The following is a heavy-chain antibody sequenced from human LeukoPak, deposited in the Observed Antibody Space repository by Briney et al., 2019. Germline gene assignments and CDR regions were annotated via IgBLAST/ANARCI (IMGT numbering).Heavy chain of an antibody. J-gene: IGHJ4*02. CDR2: IKQDRSEK. D-gene: IGHD5-12*01. CDR3: TRDLGWLHYED. V-gene: IGHV3-7*03. Sequence: PGGSLRLSCAASGFTFSNYWMSWVRQAPGKGLEWVANIKQDRSEKYYVDSVKGRFTVSRDNSKNTLYLQLNSLRADDTAIYYCTRDLGWLHYEDWGQGTLVTVSS. CDR1: GFTFSNYW.